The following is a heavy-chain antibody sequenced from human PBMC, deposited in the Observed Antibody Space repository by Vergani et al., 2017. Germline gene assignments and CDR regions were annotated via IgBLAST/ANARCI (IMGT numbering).Heavy chain of an antibody. D-gene: IGHD6-6*01. Sequence: QVQLQQLGAGLLKPSETLSLTCAVYGGSFSGYYWSWIRQPPGKGPEGLGEINHSGSTNDNPSLKSPVNIPVDTSKNHFALKLGAVTAADTAVYYCARAPEDSSSARFSFWFDPWGQGTLVTVSA. J-gene: IGHJ5*02. CDR3: ARAPEDSSSARFSFWFDP. V-gene: IGHV4-34*01. CDR1: GGSFSGYY. CDR2: INHSGST.